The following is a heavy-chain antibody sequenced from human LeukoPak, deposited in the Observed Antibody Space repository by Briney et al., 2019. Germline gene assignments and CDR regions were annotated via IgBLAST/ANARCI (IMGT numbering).Heavy chain of an antibody. D-gene: IGHD3-22*01. CDR1: GGSISSSNW. J-gene: IGHJ6*03. V-gene: IGHV4-4*02. CDR2: IYRSGST. Sequence: SETLSLTCAVSGGSISSSNWWSWVRQPPGQGLEWIGEIYRSGSTNYNPSLKSRVTISIDKSKNQFSLKLSSVTAADTAVYYCARAYYYEGYYMDVWGKGTTVTISS. CDR3: ARAYYYEGYYMDV.